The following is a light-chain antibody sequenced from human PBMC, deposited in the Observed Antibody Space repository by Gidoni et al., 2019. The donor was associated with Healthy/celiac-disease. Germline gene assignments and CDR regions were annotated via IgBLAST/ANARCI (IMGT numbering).Light chain of an antibody. Sequence: DIKMTQSPYSLSASVGARVTITGRARQSISSFLTWYQQTPGKAPKLLIYVASRLQSVFPSRFSGSGSGTDFTLTISSLQPEDFATYYCQQSYSTPHTFGQGTKLEIE. CDR2: VAS. CDR3: QQSYSTPHT. J-gene: IGKJ2*01. V-gene: IGKV1-39*01. CDR1: QSISSF.